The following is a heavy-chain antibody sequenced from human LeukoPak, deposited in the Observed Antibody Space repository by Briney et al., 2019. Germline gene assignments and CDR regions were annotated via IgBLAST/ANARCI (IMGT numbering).Heavy chain of an antibody. Sequence: SVKVSCKASGGTFTSYAISWVRQAPGQGLEWMGGIIPIFGTANYAQKFQGRVTITADESTSTAYMELSSLRSEDTAVYYCARSTMVRGSYYYYGMDVWGKGTTVTVSS. J-gene: IGHJ6*04. CDR3: ARSTMVRGSYYYYGMDV. CDR2: IIPIFGTA. CDR1: GGTFTSYA. D-gene: IGHD3-10*01. V-gene: IGHV1-69*01.